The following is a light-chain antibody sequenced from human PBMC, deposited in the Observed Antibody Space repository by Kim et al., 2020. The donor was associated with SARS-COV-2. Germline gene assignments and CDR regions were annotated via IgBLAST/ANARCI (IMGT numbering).Light chain of an antibody. Sequence: SLLSASVGDRVTITCRASQGISSYLAWYQQKPGKAPKLLIYAASTLQSGVPSRFSGSGSGTEFTLTISILQPEDFATYYCQQLAAFGQGTKVDIK. CDR1: QGISSY. CDR3: QQLAA. V-gene: IGKV1-9*01. J-gene: IGKJ1*01. CDR2: AAS.